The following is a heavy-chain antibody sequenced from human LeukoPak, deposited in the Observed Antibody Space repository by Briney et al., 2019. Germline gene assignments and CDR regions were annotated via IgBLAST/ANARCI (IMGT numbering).Heavy chain of an antibody. J-gene: IGHJ4*02. CDR3: AKVGAAGGDYFDY. CDR1: GFTFSSYA. CDR2: ISGSGGST. V-gene: IGHV3-23*01. D-gene: IGHD6-13*01. Sequence: GGSLRLSCAASGFTFSSYAMSWVRQAPGKGLEWVSAISGSGGSTYYADSAKGRFTISRDNSKNTLYLQMNSLRAEDTAVYYCAKVGAAGGDYFDYWGQGTLVTVSS.